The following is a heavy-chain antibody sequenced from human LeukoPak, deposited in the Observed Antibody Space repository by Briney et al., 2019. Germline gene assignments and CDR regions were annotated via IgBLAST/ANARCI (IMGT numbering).Heavy chain of an antibody. CDR2: MNPNSGNT. D-gene: IGHD4/OR15-4a*01. V-gene: IGHV1-8*02. CDR1: GGTFSSYA. Sequence: ASVKVSCKASGGTFSSYAINWVRQATGQGLEWMGWMNPNSGNTGYAQKFQGRVTMTRNTSISTAYMELSSLRSEDTAVYYCARDRTLGAGFDPWGQGTLVTVSS. J-gene: IGHJ5*02. CDR3: ARDRTLGAGFDP.